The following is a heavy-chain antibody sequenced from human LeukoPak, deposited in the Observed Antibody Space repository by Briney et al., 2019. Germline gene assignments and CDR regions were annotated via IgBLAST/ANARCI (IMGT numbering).Heavy chain of an antibody. CDR2: GYYSGCT. CDR1: RGSVRSYY. V-gene: IGHV4-59*02. Sequence: SYTLSLTYIGCRGSVRSYYWMWIQQPPAKGLEGMGYGYYSGCTNYNPSVNSRFTISVDTSMIQFSLKLSSVTAADTAQYYCARESRYCSSTSCSYNWFDPWGQGTLVTVSS. D-gene: IGHD2-2*01. J-gene: IGHJ5*02. CDR3: ARESRYCSSTSCSYNWFDP.